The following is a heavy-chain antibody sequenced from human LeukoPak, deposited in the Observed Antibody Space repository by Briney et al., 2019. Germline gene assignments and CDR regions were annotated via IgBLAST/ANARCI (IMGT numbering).Heavy chain of an antibody. J-gene: IGHJ4*01. CDR1: GGSISDSFEHY. CDR3: ARGSDYSWGG. Sequence: SGTLSLTCVVSGGSISDSFEHYWCWVRQPPGKGFEWIAEVHHTGRTIYSPSFARRVTISPDTSTNQVSLKLTSVTAADTDVYYCARGSDYSWGGWGQGTLVTVSS. D-gene: IGHD3-3*01. V-gene: IGHV4-4*02. CDR2: VHHTGRT.